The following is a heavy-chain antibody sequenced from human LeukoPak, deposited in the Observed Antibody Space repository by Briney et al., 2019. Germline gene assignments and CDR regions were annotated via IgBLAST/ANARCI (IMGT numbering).Heavy chain of an antibody. J-gene: IGHJ5*02. Sequence: PGGSLRLSCAASGIILSVYDMNWVRQAPGKGLEWVSSISTGSRYIYYAYSVKGRFTISRDDAKNSLYLQMDYLRAEDTAVYYCARAVRSGSTGYLRRSWFDPWGQGTLVTVSS. CDR1: GIILSVYD. CDR2: ISTGSRYI. V-gene: IGHV3-21*01. D-gene: IGHD3-22*01. CDR3: ARAVRSGSTGYLRRSWFDP.